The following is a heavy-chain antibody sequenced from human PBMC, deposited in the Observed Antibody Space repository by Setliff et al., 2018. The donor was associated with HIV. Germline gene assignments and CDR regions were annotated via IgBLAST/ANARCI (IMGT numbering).Heavy chain of an antibody. J-gene: IGHJ5*02. D-gene: IGHD3-16*02. CDR1: GYIFSGYY. CDR3: ALANIVSTARWNH. CDR2: INYNNGDT. Sequence: ASVKVSCKTSGYIFSGYYLHWLRRAPGQGLEWMGWINYNNGDTQYADEFQGRVTMTRDTSTSTVYVDLNRLTSDDTAVYYCALANIVSTARWNHWGRGTLVTAPQ. V-gene: IGHV1-2*02.